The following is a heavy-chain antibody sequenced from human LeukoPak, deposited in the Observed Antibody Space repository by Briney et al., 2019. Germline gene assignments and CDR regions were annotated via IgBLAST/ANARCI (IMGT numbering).Heavy chain of an antibody. J-gene: IGHJ4*02. D-gene: IGHD1-26*01. Sequence: PGGSRRLSCSASGFTFSRYAMHWVRQAPGKGLEYVSGINDNGGRTHYGDSVKGRFSISRDNSKNTLHLQMSTLRAEDTALYYCVKDVGGSYAFDYWGQGILVTVAS. V-gene: IGHV3-64D*09. CDR1: GFTFSRYA. CDR2: INDNGGRT. CDR3: VKDVGGSYAFDY.